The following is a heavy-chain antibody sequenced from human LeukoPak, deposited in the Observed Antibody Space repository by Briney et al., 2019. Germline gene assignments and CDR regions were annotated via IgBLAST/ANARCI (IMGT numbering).Heavy chain of an antibody. V-gene: IGHV3-48*04. D-gene: IGHD5-18*01. CDR3: ARDQDTAMVPQFDY. CDR1: GFTFSSYS. CDR2: ISSSSSTI. Sequence: GGSLRLSCAASGFTFSSYSMNWVRQAPGKGLEWVSYISSSSSTIYYADSVKGRFTISRDNAKNSLYLQMNSLRAEDTAVYYCARDQDTAMVPQFDYWGQGTLVTVSS. J-gene: IGHJ4*02.